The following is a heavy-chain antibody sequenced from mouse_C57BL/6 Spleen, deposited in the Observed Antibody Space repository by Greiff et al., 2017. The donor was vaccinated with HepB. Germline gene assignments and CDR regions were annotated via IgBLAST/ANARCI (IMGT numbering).Heavy chain of an antibody. V-gene: IGHV5-17*01. Sequence: DVKLVESGGGLVKPGGSLKLSCAASGFTFSDYGMHWVRQAPEKGLEWVAYISSGSSTIYYADTVKGRFTISRDNAKNTLFLQMTSLRSEDTAMYYCARLYYDYGVYFDYWGQGTTLTVSS. D-gene: IGHD2-4*01. J-gene: IGHJ2*01. CDR2: ISSGSSTI. CDR1: GFTFSDYG. CDR3: ARLYYDYGVYFDY.